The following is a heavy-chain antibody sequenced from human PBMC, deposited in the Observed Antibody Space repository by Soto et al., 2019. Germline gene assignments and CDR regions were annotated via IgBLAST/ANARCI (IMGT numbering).Heavy chain of an antibody. J-gene: IGHJ4*02. Sequence: QVQLVQSGAEVKKPGASVKVSCKASGYTFTSYGISWVRQAPGQGLEWMGWISAYNGNTNYAQKLQGRVTMTTDTSPSTAYMELRSLRSDDPAVYYWAGDLPPPPYCSGGSCYQRPQTTSNDYWGQGTLVTVSS. D-gene: IGHD2-15*01. CDR2: ISAYNGNT. CDR3: AGDLPPPPYCSGGSCYQRPQTTSNDY. CDR1: GYTFTSYG. V-gene: IGHV1-18*01.